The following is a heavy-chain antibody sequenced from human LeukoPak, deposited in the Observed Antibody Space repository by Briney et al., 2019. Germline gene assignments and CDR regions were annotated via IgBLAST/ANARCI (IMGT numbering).Heavy chain of an antibody. V-gene: IGHV4-30-4*01. J-gene: IGHJ1*01. D-gene: IGHD3-16*02. CDR2: IFYSGNT. CDR1: GGSISRGNYY. Sequence: SQTLSLTCTVSGGSISRGNYYWSWIRHPPGKGLELIGYIFYSGNTYYNPSLKSRVTISVDTSKNQFSLKLSSVTAADTAVYYCATRRYSKADFQHWGQGTLVTVSS. CDR3: ATRRYSKADFQH.